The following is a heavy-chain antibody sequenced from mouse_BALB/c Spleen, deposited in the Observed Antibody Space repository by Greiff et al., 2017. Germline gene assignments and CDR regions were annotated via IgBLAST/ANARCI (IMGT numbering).Heavy chain of an antibody. J-gene: IGHJ2*01. Sequence: DVMLVESGGGLVQPGGSRKLSCAASGFTFSSFGMHWVRQAPEKGLEWVAYISSGSSTIYYADTVKGRFTISRDNPKNTLFLQMTSLRSEDTAMYYCARGDGYFYYFDYWGQGTTLTVSS. CDR3: ARGDGYFYYFDY. CDR1: GFTFSSFG. V-gene: IGHV5-17*02. D-gene: IGHD2-3*01. CDR2: ISSGSSTI.